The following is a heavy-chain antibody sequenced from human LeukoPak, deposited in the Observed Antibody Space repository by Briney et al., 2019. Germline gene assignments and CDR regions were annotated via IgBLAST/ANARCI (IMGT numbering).Heavy chain of an antibody. CDR1: GGSISSHY. Sequence: SETLSLTCTVSGGSISSHYWSWIRQPPGKGLEWIGYIYYSGSTNYNPSLQSRVTISVDTSKNQFSLKLSSVTAADAAVYFCARDPTTVTKGLDIWGQGTMVTVSS. CDR3: ARDPTTVTKGLDI. J-gene: IGHJ3*02. V-gene: IGHV4-59*11. CDR2: IYYSGST. D-gene: IGHD4-17*01.